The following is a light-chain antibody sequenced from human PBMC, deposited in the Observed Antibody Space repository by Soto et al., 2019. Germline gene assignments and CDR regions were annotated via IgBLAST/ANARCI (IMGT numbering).Light chain of an antibody. J-gene: IGKJ1*01. CDR3: QQYGNSPQT. V-gene: IGKV3-20*01. CDR2: EAT. Sequence: EIVFTQSPAAMSLSPGERGTRSCRSSQSVSSTYVAWYQQKPGQTPKLLIYEATTRASGIPDRFSGSGSGTAYTLTIDRLEPEDFAVYYCQQYGNSPQTFGQGTKVDIK. CDR1: QSVSSTY.